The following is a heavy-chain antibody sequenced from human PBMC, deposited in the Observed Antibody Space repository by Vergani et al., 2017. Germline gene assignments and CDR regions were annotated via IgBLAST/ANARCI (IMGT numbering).Heavy chain of an antibody. CDR3: AIDSPGYFDY. CDR2: IWYDGSNK. J-gene: IGHJ4*02. CDR1: GFTFSSYG. D-gene: IGHD3-10*01. Sequence: QVQLVESGGGVVQPGRSLRLSCAASGFTFSSYGMHWVRQAPGKGLEWVAVIWYDGSNKYYADSVKGRFTISRDNSKNTLYLQMNSLRAEDTAVYYCAIDSPGYFDYWGQGTLVTVSS. V-gene: IGHV3-33*01.